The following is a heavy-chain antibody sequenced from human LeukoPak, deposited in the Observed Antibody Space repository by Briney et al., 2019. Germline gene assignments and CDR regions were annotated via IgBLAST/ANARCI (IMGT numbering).Heavy chain of an antibody. CDR2: VSFGSSYI. Sequence: GGSLRLSCAASGFTFRDYTMNWVRQSPGKGLQWGSYVSFGSSYISYADSLKGRFTISRDNAKSSVYLEMNSLRAEDTAVYYCTMGYDYWGQGTLVTVSS. J-gene: IGHJ4*02. CDR3: TMGYDY. V-gene: IGHV3-21*01. D-gene: IGHD3-10*01. CDR1: GFTFRDYT.